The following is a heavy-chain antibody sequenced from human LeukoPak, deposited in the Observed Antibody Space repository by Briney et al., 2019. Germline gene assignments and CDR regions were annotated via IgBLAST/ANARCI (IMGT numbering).Heavy chain of an antibody. V-gene: IGHV4-39*01. D-gene: IGHD1-26*01. CDR3: ARHFRGSYPINY. Sequence: PSETLSLTCTVSGGSFSSSSYYWGWIRQPPGKGLEWIGCICYSGSTYYNPSLRNLATISVDTSKNQFSLKLSSVAAADTAVYYCARHFRGSYPINYWGQGTLVTVSS. CDR2: ICYSGST. J-gene: IGHJ4*02. CDR1: GGSFSSSSYY.